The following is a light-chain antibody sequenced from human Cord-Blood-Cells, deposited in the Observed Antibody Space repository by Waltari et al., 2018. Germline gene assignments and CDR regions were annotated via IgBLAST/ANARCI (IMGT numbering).Light chain of an antibody. CDR2: RNN. Sequence: QSVLTQPPSASGTPGQRVTIPCSGSSPNTGSNYVYWYQQLPGTAPKLLIYRNNQRPSGVPDRFSGSKSGTSASLAISGLRSEDEADYYCAAWDDSLSVWVFGGGTKLTVL. J-gene: IGLJ3*02. CDR3: AAWDDSLSVWV. CDR1: SPNTGSNY. V-gene: IGLV1-47*01.